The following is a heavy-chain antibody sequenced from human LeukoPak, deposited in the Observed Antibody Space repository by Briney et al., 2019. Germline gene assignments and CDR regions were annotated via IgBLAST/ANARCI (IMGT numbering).Heavy chain of an antibody. CDR1: GGSISRYY. D-gene: IGHD5-18*01. CDR3: AREREWIQLPAMKSYYYMDV. CDR2: IYYSGST. V-gene: IGHV4-59*01. J-gene: IGHJ6*03. Sequence: SETLSLTCTVSGGSISRYYWSWIRQPPGKGLEGIGYIYYSGSTKYNPSLKSRLTISVDTSKNQFSLKLSSVTAADTAVYYCAREREWIQLPAMKSYYYMDVWGRGTTVTVSS.